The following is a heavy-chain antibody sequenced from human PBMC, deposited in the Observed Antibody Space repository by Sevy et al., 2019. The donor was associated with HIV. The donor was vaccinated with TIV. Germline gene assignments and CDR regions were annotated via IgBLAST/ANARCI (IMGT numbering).Heavy chain of an antibody. CDR2: IYTVGTT. V-gene: IGHV3-53*01. Sequence: GGSLRLSCAASDFSVSSNYMTWVRQAPGKGLEWISVIYTVGTTHYADSVKGRFTISRDNSKNTLYLQMNRLRVEDTAIYFCAREEEAKLGSAFDIWGQGNMVTVSS. CDR3: AREEEAKLGSAFDI. CDR1: DFSVSSNY. D-gene: IGHD7-27*01. J-gene: IGHJ3*02.